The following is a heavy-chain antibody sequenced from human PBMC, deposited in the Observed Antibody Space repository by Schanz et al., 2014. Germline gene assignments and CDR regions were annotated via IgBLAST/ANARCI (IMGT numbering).Heavy chain of an antibody. CDR1: GYIFTSYD. Sequence: QVQLVQSGAEVKKPGASVKVSCKASGYIFTSYDINWVRQATGQGPEWMGWTNPITGYSGYAQKFQGRLTLTRSTSITTACMELSSLTSEDTAVYYCTRGLACTSSNCYEYFDSWGQGTLVTVSS. D-gene: IGHD2-2*01. V-gene: IGHV1-8*01. CDR3: TRGLACTSSNCYEYFDS. CDR2: TNPITGYS. J-gene: IGHJ4*02.